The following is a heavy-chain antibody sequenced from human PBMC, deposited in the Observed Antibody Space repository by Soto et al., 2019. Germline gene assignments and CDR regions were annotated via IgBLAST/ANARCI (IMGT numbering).Heavy chain of an antibody. Sequence: PGGSLRLSCAASGFTFSSYGMHWVRQAPGKGLEWVAVIWYDGSNKYYADSVKGRFTISRDNSKNTLYLQMNSLRAEDTAVYYCARVAVGRGYLSLHYYYYYGMDVWGQGTTVTVSS. V-gene: IGHV3-33*01. CDR2: IWYDGSNK. CDR1: GFTFSSYG. D-gene: IGHD3-16*02. J-gene: IGHJ6*02. CDR3: ARVAVGRGYLSLHYYYYYGMDV.